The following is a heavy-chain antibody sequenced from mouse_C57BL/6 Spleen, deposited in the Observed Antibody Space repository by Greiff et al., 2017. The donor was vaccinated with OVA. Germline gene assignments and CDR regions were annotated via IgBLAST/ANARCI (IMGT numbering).Heavy chain of an antibody. CDR2: IDPSDSYT. CDR3: ARLRGGGYYAMDY. V-gene: IGHV1-69*01. D-gene: IGHD2-12*01. Sequence: QVQLQQPGAELVMPGASVKLSCKASGYTFTSYWMHWVKQRPGQGLEWIGEIDPSDSYTNYNQKFKGKSTLTVDKSSSTAYMQLSSLTSEDSAVYYWARLRGGGYYAMDYWGQGTSVTVSS. CDR1: GYTFTSYW. J-gene: IGHJ4*01.